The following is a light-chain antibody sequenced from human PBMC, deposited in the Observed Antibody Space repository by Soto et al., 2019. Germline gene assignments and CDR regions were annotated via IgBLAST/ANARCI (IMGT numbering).Light chain of an antibody. J-gene: IGLJ2*01. CDR2: DVS. CDR1: ISDVGGYNY. CDR3: CSYAGSYSVV. Sequence: QSALTQPRSVSGSPGQSVTISCTGTISDVGGYNYVSWYQQHPGKAPKLMIYDVSKRPSGVPDRFSGSKSGNTASLTIARLQAEDEADYYCCSYAGSYSVVFGGGTKLTVL. V-gene: IGLV2-11*01.